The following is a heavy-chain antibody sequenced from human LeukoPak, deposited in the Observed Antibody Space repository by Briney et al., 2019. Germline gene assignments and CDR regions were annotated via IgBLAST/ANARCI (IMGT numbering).Heavy chain of an antibody. CDR2: ISAYNGNT. J-gene: IGHJ5*02. Sequence: ASVKVSCKASGYTFTSYGISWVRQAPGQGLEWMGWISAYNGNTSYAQKLQGRVTMTTGTSTSTAYMELRSLRSDDTAVYYCARVSGPDNWFDPWGQGTLVTVSS. V-gene: IGHV1-18*01. D-gene: IGHD1-14*01. CDR1: GYTFTSYG. CDR3: ARVSGPDNWFDP.